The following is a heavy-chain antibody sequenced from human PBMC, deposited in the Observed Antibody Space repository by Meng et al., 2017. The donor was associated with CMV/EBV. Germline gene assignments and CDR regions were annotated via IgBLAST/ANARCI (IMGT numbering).Heavy chain of an antibody. CDR1: GFTFSSFV. V-gene: IGHV3-23*01. CDR3: ARKRVDLETYGACDY. J-gene: IGHJ4*02. CDR2: ISESGGAT. D-gene: IGHD3-3*01. Sequence: GGSLRLSCAASGFTFSSFVMTWVRQAPGKGLEWVSAISESGGATNYADSVKGRFTISRDNSKKTVYLQMNSLRAEDTALYYCARKRVDLETYGACDYWGQGTLVTVPQ.